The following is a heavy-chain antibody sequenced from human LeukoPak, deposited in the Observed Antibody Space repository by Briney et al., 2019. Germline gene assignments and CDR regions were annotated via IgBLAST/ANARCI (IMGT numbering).Heavy chain of an antibody. D-gene: IGHD3-3*01. V-gene: IGHV4-4*09. J-gene: IGHJ6*03. CDR3: ARGFWSGYYYYYYYYMDV. Sequence: SGTLSLTCTVSGGSISSDYWSWIRQPPGKGLEWIGYIYTSGSTNYNPSLKSRVTISVDTSKNQFSLKLSSVTAADTAVYYCARGFWSGYYYYYYYYMDVWGKGTTVTVSS. CDR2: IYTSGST. CDR1: GGSISSDY.